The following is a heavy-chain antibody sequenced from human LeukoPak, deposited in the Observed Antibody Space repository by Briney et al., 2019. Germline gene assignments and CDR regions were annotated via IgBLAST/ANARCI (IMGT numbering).Heavy chain of an antibody. CDR2: IYYTGKN. CDR1: GGSINSHY. CDR3: VRRDTGWNYFDY. D-gene: IGHD6-19*01. J-gene: IGHJ4*02. V-gene: IGHV4-59*08. Sequence: PSETLSLTYAVSGGSINSHYCGWIRQPPGKGLQWIGDIYYTGKNNYNPSLKSRVTISLDTSKDHLSLNLTSVVAADTAIYYCVRRDTGWNYFDYWGQGILVTVSS.